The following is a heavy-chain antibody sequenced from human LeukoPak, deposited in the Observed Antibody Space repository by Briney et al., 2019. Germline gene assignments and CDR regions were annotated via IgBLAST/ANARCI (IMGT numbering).Heavy chain of an antibody. J-gene: IGHJ3*02. CDR1: GYTFTGYY. CDR3: ARHPGWLGAFDI. CDR2: INPNSGGT. Sequence: ASVKVSCKASGYTFTGYYMHWVRQAPGQGLEWMGRINPNSGGTNYAQKLQGRVTITTDTSTSTAYMELRSLRSDDTAVYYCARHPGWLGAFDIWGQGTMVTVSS. D-gene: IGHD6-19*01. V-gene: IGHV1-2*06.